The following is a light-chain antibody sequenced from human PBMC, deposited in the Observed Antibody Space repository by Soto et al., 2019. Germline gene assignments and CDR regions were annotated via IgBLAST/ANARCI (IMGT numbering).Light chain of an antibody. CDR1: SGHSSYI. CDR2: LEGSGSY. J-gene: IGLJ3*02. CDR3: DTWASNTQV. Sequence: QLVLTQSSSASASLGSSVKLTCTLSSGHSSYIIAWHQQQPGKAPRYLMKLEGSGSYNKGSGVPDRFSGSSSGADRYLTISNPPFEDEADYCCDTWASNTQVFGGGSKLTVL. V-gene: IGLV4-60*02.